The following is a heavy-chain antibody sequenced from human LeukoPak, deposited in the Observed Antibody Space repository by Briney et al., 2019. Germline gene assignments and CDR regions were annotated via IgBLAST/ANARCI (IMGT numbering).Heavy chain of an antibody. CDR2: IYYSGST. V-gene: IGHV4-39*02. CDR1: GGSISSRSYY. CDR3: ARDRGTWNDDGFDY. Sequence: SETLSLTCTVSGGSISSRSYYWGWIRQPPGKGLEWIGIIYYSGSTYSNPSLRSRVTISVDTSKNQFSLKLSSVTAADTAVYYCARDRGTWNDDGFDYWGQGTLVTVSS. J-gene: IGHJ4*02. D-gene: IGHD1-1*01.